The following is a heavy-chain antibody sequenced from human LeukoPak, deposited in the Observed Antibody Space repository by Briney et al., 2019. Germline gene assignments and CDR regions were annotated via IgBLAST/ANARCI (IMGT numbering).Heavy chain of an antibody. J-gene: IGHJ6*03. D-gene: IGHD3-16*01. CDR2: IRYDGSNK. CDR1: GFTFSSYG. V-gene: IGHV3-30*02. CDR3: AKDRSPAFKYYYMDV. Sequence: GGSLRLSCAASGFTFSSYGMHWVRQAPGKGLEWVAFIRYDGSNKYYADSVKGRFTISRDNSKNTLYLQMNGLRAEDTAVYYCAKDRSPAFKYYYMDVWGKGTTVTISS.